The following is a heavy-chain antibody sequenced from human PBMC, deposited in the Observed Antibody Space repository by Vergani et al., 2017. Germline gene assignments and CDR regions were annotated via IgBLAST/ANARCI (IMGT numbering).Heavy chain of an antibody. V-gene: IGHV3-30*03. CDR3: ATKSCGTPGCQIGYFRE. Sequence: QVHLVESGGGVVQPGRSLRLSCVVSGFTSRYYGMHWVRQAPGKGLEWVAVISYEGTQKYYADSVKGRFTISRDNSKSTLYLQMNSLRTEDTAVYYCATKSCGTPGCQIGYFREWGQGTLVTVSS. CDR2: ISYEGTQK. CDR1: GFTSRYYG. D-gene: IGHD1-1*01. J-gene: IGHJ1*01.